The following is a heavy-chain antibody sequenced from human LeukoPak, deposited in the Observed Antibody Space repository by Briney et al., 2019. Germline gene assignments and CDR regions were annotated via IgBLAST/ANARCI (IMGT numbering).Heavy chain of an antibody. D-gene: IGHD2-21*01. J-gene: IGHJ5*02. CDR3: ARQVVIALNWFDP. CDR1: GGSISSGSYY. V-gene: IGHV4-61*02. CDR2: IYTSGST. Sequence: SETLSLTCIVSGGSISSGSYYWSWIRQPAGKGLEWIGRIYTSGSTNYNPSLKSRVTISIDTSKNQFSLKLSSVTAADTAVSYCARQVVIALNWFDPWGQGTLVTVSS.